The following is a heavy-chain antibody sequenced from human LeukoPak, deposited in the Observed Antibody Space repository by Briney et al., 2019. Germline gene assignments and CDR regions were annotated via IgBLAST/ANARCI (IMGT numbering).Heavy chain of an antibody. CDR1: GYTFTGYY. CDR2: INPNSGGT. Sequence: ASVKVSCKASGYTFTGYYMHWVRQAPGQGLEWMGWINPNSGGTNYAQKFQGRVTMTRDTSISTAYMELSRLRSDDTAVDYCARERMVRGVHNWFDPWGQGTLVTVSS. CDR3: ARERMVRGVHNWFDP. D-gene: IGHD3-10*01. J-gene: IGHJ5*02. V-gene: IGHV1-2*02.